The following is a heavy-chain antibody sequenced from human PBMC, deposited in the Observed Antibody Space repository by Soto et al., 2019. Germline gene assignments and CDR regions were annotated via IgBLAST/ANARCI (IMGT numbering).Heavy chain of an antibody. D-gene: IGHD2-2*01. CDR1: GGSISSGGYY. CDR2: IYYSGST. Sequence: QVQLQESGPGLVKPSQTLSLTCTVSGGSISSGGYYWSWIHQHPGKGLEWIGYIYYSGSTYYNPSLKSRVTISVDTSKNQFSLKLSSVTAADTAVYYCASSHCSSTSCYFGSSWFDPWGQGTLVTVSS. J-gene: IGHJ5*02. CDR3: ASSHCSSTSCYFGSSWFDP. V-gene: IGHV4-31*03.